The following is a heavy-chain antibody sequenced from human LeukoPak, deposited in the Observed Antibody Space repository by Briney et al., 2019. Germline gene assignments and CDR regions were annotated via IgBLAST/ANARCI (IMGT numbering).Heavy chain of an antibody. CDR2: IYYSGST. J-gene: IGHJ3*02. D-gene: IGHD1-26*01. V-gene: IGHV4-39*01. Sequence: SETLSLTCTVSGGSISSSSYYWGWIRQPPGKGLEWIGSIYYSGSTYYNPSLKSRVTISVDTSKNQFSLKLSSVTAADTAVYYCARLKVGEDAFDIWGQGTMVTVSS. CDR3: ARLKVGEDAFDI. CDR1: GGSISSSSYY.